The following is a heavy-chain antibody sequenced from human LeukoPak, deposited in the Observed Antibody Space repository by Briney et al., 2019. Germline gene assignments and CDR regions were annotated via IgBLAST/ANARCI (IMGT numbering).Heavy chain of an antibody. CDR3: AREGSGSYDLDY. CDR1: GYTFTSYY. J-gene: IGHJ4*02. CDR2: INPSAGST. Sequence: AASVKVSCKASGYTFTSYYMHWVRQAPGQGLEWMGIINPSAGSTGYAQKFQGRVTMTRDTSTSTVYMELSSLRSEDTAVYYCAREGSGSYDLDYWGQGTLVTVSS. V-gene: IGHV1-46*01. D-gene: IGHD1-26*01.